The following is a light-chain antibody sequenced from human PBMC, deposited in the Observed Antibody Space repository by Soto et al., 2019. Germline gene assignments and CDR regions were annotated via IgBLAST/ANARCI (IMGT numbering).Light chain of an antibody. J-gene: IGKJ4*01. CDR3: QQYDNLPLT. CDR2: DAS. Sequence: DVGITRCPSSLSASVGDRVTITCQASQDITNYLHWFQQKPGKAPKLLIYDASNLETGVPSRFSGSGSGTDFTFTISSLQPEDIATYYCQQYDNLPLTFGGGTKVDIK. CDR1: QDITNY. V-gene: IGKV1-33*01.